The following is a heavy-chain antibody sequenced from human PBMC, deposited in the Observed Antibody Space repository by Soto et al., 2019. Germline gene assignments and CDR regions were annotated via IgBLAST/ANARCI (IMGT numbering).Heavy chain of an antibody. D-gene: IGHD6-19*01. CDR3: TTDGRGWYPLDY. V-gene: IGHV3-15*01. Sequence: GVLRLSCAASGFTFSNAWMSWVRQAPGKGLEWVGRIKSKTDGGTTDYAAPVKGRFTISRDDSKNTLYLQMNSLKTEDTAVYYCTTDGRGWYPLDYWGQGTLVTVSS. CDR1: GFTFSNAW. CDR2: IKSKTDGGTT. J-gene: IGHJ4*02.